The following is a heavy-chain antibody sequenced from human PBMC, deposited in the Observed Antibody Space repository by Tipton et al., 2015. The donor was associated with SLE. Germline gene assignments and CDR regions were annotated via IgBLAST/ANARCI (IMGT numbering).Heavy chain of an antibody. J-gene: IGHJ6*02. Sequence: TLSLTCNVSGYSIRNGYYWGWIRQAPGKGLEWTGTIHHSGITYYNPSLKSRVTISVDTSKNQFSLKLRSVTAADTAVYYCARQRLRLLSPLDAWGQGTTVTVSS. CDR2: IHHSGIT. D-gene: IGHD3-10*01. CDR3: ARQRLRLLSPLDA. CDR1: GYSIRNGYY. V-gene: IGHV4-38-2*02.